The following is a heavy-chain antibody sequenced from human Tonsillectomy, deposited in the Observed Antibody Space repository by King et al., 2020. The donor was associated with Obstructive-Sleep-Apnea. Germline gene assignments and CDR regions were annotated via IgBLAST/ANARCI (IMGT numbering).Heavy chain of an antibody. V-gene: IGHV1-69*12. Sequence: QLVQSGAEVKKPGSSVKVSCKASGGTFSSYAISWVRQAPGQGLEWMGGIIPIFVTANYAQKFQGRVTITADESTSTAYMELSSLRSEDTAVYYCAGGGVSGYCSSTSCYYFDYWGQGTLVTVSS. CDR2: IIPIFVTA. CDR1: GGTFSSYA. J-gene: IGHJ4*02. D-gene: IGHD2-2*01. CDR3: AGGGVSGYCSSTSCYYFDY.